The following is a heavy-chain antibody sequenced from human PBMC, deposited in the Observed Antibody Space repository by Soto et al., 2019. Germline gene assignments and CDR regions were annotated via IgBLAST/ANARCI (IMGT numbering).Heavy chain of an antibody. CDR2: INPYDGNT. D-gene: IGHD3-22*01. CDR3: ARANRNYYDSSGPWAY. CDR1: GYTFTSYG. J-gene: IGHJ4*02. Sequence: ASVQVSCQASGYTFTSYGISWVRQAPGQGLEWMGIINPYDGNTNYVQKLQGRVTMTRDTSTSTVYMELSSLRSEDTAVYYCARANRNYYDSSGPWAYWGQGTLVTVSS. V-gene: IGHV1-18*01.